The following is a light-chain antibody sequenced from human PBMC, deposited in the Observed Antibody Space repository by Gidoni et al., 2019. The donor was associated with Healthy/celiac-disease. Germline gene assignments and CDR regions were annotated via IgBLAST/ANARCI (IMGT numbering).Light chain of an antibody. CDR1: SSDVGGYNS. CDR3: SSYAGSNSVV. CDR2: DVS. Sequence: QSALTQPPSASGSPGQSVTITCTGTSSDVGGYNSVSWYQQHPGKAPKLMISDVSKRPSGVPDRFSGSKSGNTASLTVSGLQAEDEADYYCSSYAGSNSVVFGGGTKLTVL. J-gene: IGLJ2*01. V-gene: IGLV2-8*01.